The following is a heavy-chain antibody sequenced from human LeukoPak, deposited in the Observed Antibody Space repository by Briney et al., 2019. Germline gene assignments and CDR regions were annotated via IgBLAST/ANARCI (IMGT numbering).Heavy chain of an antibody. CDR1: GFTFSSYE. D-gene: IGHD3-22*01. Sequence: GGSLRLSCIAPGFTFSSYEMNWVRQAPGKGLEWVSLISISGATIYYADSVKGRFTISRDNAKNSLYLQMHSLRAEDTAVYYCARGGSSGYNYNAFDIWGQGTMVTVSS. CDR3: ARGGSSGYNYNAFDI. V-gene: IGHV3-48*03. J-gene: IGHJ3*02. CDR2: ISISGATI.